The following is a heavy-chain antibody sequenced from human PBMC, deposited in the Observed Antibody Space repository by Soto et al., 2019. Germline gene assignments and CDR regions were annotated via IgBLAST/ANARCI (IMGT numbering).Heavy chain of an antibody. V-gene: IGHV3-30-3*01. D-gene: IGHD6-13*01. J-gene: IGHJ4*02. CDR1: GFPFSAEA. CDR2: ISYDGNNK. CDR3: ARDYSSGWCLDY. Sequence: QMQLVESGGGVVQPGNSLRLSCAGSGFPFSAEAMHWVRQAPGKGLEWVAAISYDGNNKQHADSVKGRFTVSRDNSKNTLYLQINSLRPEDTAVYYCARDYSSGWCLDYWGQGSLVTVSS.